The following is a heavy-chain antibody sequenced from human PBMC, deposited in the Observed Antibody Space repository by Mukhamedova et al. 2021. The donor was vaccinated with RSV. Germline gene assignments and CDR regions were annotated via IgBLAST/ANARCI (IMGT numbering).Heavy chain of an antibody. Sequence: YMGWIRQAPGKGLEWVSYISSSGSTIYYADSVKGRFTISRDNAKNSVYLQMNSLRAEDTAVYYCARDGTKYCSSTSCYSGMYYYGMD. J-gene: IGHJ6*01. CDR2: ISSSGSTI. D-gene: IGHD2-2*01. CDR3: ARDGTKYCSSTSCYSGMYYYGMD. V-gene: IGHV3-11*01. CDR1: Y.